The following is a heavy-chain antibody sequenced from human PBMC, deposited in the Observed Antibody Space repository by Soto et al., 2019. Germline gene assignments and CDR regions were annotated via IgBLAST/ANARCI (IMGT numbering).Heavy chain of an antibody. Sequence: PGGSLRLSCAAXGFTVSSNYMSWVRQAPGKGLEWVSVIYSGGSTYYADSVKGRFTISRDNSKNTLYLQMNSLRAEDTAVYYCARWTPYDFWSGYPYYFDYWGQGTLVTVSS. CDR1: GFTVSSNY. V-gene: IGHV3-66*01. D-gene: IGHD3-3*01. CDR2: IYSGGST. CDR3: ARWTPYDFWSGYPYYFDY. J-gene: IGHJ4*02.